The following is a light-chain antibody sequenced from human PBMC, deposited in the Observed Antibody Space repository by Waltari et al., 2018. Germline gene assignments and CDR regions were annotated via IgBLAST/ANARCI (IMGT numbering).Light chain of an antibody. CDR2: GAS. Sequence: EILLTQSPATLSVSPGERATLSCRASQSVNSNLAWYQQKPGQAPRLLIQGASTRATGVPARFSGSGSGTDFTLTISSLQSEDFAVYYCQQYNNWPPGRTFGQGTKVEI. J-gene: IGKJ1*01. CDR3: QQYNNWPPGRT. CDR1: QSVNSN. V-gene: IGKV3-15*01.